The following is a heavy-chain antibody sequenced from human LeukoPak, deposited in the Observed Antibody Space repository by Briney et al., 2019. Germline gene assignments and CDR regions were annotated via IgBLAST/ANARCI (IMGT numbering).Heavy chain of an antibody. V-gene: IGHV4-34*01. J-gene: IGHJ4*02. CDR3: ARDSSGSYYSYYFDY. CDR2: INHSGST. Sequence: SETLSPTCAVYGGSFSGYYWSWIRQPPGKGLEWIGEINHSGSTNYNPSLKSRVTISVDTSKNQFSLKLSSVTAADTAVYYCARDSSGSYYSYYFDYWGQGTLVTVSS. CDR1: GGSFSGYY. D-gene: IGHD1-26*01.